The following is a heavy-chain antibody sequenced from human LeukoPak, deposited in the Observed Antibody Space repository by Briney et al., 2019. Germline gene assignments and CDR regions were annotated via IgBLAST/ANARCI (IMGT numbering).Heavy chain of an antibody. CDR1: GFTVSSNY. V-gene: IGHV3-66*02. D-gene: IGHD6-19*01. CDR2: IYSGGST. CDR3: ASDLAVAANLGFDY. Sequence: PGGSLRLSCAASGFTVSSNYMSWVRQAPGKGLEWVSVIYSGGSTYYADSVKGRFTISRDNSKNTLYLQMNSLRAEDTAVYYCASDLAVAANLGFDYWGQGTLVTVSS. J-gene: IGHJ4*02.